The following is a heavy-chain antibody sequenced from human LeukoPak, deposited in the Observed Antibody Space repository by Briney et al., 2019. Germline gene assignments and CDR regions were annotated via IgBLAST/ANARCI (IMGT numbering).Heavy chain of an antibody. V-gene: IGHV3-30-3*01. J-gene: IGHJ4*02. D-gene: IGHD3-10*01. Sequence: QTGGSLRLSCAVSGFTFSSYWMHWVRQAPGKGLEWVAVISYDGSNKYYADSVKGRFTISRDNSKNTLYLQMNSLRAEDTAVYYCARDGPITMVRGVTFDYWGQGTLVTVSS. CDR1: GFTFSSYW. CDR3: ARDGPITMVRGVTFDY. CDR2: ISYDGSNK.